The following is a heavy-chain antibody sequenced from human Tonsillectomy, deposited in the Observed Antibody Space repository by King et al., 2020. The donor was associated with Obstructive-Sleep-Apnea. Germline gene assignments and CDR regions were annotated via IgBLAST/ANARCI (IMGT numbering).Heavy chain of an antibody. D-gene: IGHD3-10*01. J-gene: IGHJ4*02. CDR1: GFTFSSFG. Sequence: VQLVESGGGVVQPGRSLRLSCAASGFTFSSFGMHWVRQAPGKGLEWVAVVSYDGSNKYYADSVKGRFTVSRDNSKNTLYLQMNSLRAEDTAVYYCAKGPGGGLEFVDYWGQGTLVTVSS. CDR3: AKGPGGGLEFVDY. CDR2: VSYDGSNK. V-gene: IGHV3-30*18.